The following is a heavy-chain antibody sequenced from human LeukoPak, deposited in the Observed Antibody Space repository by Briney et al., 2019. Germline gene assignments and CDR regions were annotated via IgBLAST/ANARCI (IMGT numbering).Heavy chain of an antibody. J-gene: IGHJ4*02. D-gene: IGHD6-13*01. V-gene: IGHV3-53*03. Sequence: GGSLSLSCAASGFSVTNNYITWVRQPPGKGLEWGSVMYTGGTPYYADSVKGRFTISRDISKNTLYLQMTSLRAEDTAVYYCARGAATGPTLGFDYWGQGTLVTVSS. CDR1: GFSVTNNY. CDR2: MYTGGTP. CDR3: ARGAATGPTLGFDY.